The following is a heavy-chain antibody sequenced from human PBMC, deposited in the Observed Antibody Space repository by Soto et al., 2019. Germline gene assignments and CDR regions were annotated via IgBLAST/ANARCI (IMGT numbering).Heavy chain of an antibody. CDR3: ARPHYYDSSGLDY. D-gene: IGHD3-22*01. CDR1: GFTVSSNY. V-gene: IGHV3-53*01. CDR2: IYSGGST. Sequence: GGSLRLSCAASGFTVSSNYMSWVRQAPGKGLEWVSVIYSGGSTYYADSVKGRFTISRDNSKNTLYLKMNSLRAEDTAVYYCARPHYYDSSGLDYWGQGTLVIVSS. J-gene: IGHJ4*02.